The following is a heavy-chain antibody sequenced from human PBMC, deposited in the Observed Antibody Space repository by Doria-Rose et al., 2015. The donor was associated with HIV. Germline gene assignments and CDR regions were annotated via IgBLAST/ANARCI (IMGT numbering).Heavy chain of an antibody. J-gene: IGHJ4*02. Sequence: QVTLKESGPVLVKPTETLTLTCTVSGVSLSSPGMGVSWIRQPPGKALEWLANIVSDDERSHKTSLKSRLTISRSTSKSHVVLTMTDMDPVDTATYYCARIKSSRWYHKYYFDFWGQGTLVIVSA. CDR3: ARIKSSRWYHKYYFDF. D-gene: IGHD6-13*01. CDR1: GVSLSSPGMG. CDR2: IVSDDER. V-gene: IGHV2-26*01.